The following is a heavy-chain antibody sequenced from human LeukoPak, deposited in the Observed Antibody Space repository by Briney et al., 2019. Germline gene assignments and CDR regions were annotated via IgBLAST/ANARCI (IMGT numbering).Heavy chain of an antibody. CDR2: IWYDGSNK. J-gene: IGHJ4*02. V-gene: IGHV3-33*01. D-gene: IGHD4-17*01. CDR3: ARGGDYVFDY. CDR1: GFTFSSYG. Sequence: PGGSLRLSCAASGFTFSSYGMHWVRQAPGKGLEWAAVIWYDGSNKYYADSVKGRFTISRDNSKNTLYLQMNSLRAEDTAVYYCARGGDYVFDYWGQGTLVTVSS.